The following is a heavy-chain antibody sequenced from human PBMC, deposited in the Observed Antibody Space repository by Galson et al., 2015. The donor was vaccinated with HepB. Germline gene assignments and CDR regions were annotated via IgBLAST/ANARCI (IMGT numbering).Heavy chain of an antibody. CDR3: ASTKHKYDKGAFDI. J-gene: IGHJ3*02. V-gene: IGHV3-30*03. Sequence: SLRLSCAASGFTFSSYWMHWVRQAPGKGLEWVAVISYDGSNKYYADSVKGRFTISRDNSKNTLYLQMNSLRAEDTAVYYCASTKHKYDKGAFDIWGQGTMVTVSS. CDR2: ISYDGSNK. D-gene: IGHD3-22*01. CDR1: GFTFSSYW.